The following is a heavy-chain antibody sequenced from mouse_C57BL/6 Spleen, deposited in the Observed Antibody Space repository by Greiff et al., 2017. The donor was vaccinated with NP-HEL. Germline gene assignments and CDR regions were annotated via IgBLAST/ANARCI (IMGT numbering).Heavy chain of an antibody. CDR1: GYAFSSYW. D-gene: IGHD6-2*01. CDR2: IYPGDGDT. V-gene: IGHV1-80*01. Sequence: QVQLQQSGAELVKPGASVKISCKASGYAFSSYWMNWVKQRPGKGLEWIGQIYPGDGDTNYNGKFKGKATLTADKSSSTAYMQRSSLTSEDSAVYFCARETLSGAMDYWGQRTSVTVSS. J-gene: IGHJ4*01. CDR3: ARETLSGAMDY.